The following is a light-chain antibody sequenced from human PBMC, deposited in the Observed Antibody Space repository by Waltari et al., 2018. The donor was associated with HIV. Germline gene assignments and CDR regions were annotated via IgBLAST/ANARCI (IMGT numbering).Light chain of an antibody. J-gene: IGLJ2*01. CDR3: SSYTSSSTRL. Sequence: GTSSDVGGYNYVSWYQQHPGKAPKLMIYEVSNRPSGVSDRFSGSKSGNTASLTISGLQAEDEADYYCSSYTSSSTRLFGGGTKLTVL. CDR2: EVS. V-gene: IGLV2-14*01. CDR1: SSDVGGYNY.